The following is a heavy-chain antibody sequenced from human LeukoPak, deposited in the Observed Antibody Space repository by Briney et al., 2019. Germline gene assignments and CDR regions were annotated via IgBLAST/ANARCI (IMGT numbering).Heavy chain of an antibody. Sequence: GGSLRLSCAASGFTFSSYAMSWVRQAPGKGLEWVSTISGGAGYTHYADSVKGRFAISRDRSKNTLYLQMNSLRAEDTAVYYCAKGGLVLVWFGEDWGQGTLVTVSS. V-gene: IGHV3-23*01. CDR1: GFTFSSYA. J-gene: IGHJ4*02. CDR2: ISGGAGYT. D-gene: IGHD3-10*01. CDR3: AKGGLVLVWFGED.